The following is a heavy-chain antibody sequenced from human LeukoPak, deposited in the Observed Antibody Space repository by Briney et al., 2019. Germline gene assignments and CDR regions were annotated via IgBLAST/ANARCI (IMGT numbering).Heavy chain of an antibody. D-gene: IGHD2-21*02. V-gene: IGHV1-18*01. CDR1: GYTFSTYV. CDR3: ASKAQNCGGDCYDAFDI. Sequence: GASVKVSCKASGYTFSTYVISWVRQAPGQGLEWMGWISAYNGNTNYAQKLQGRVTMTTDKSTSTAYMELRSLRSDDTAVYYCASKAQNCGGDCYDAFDIWGQGAMVTVSS. J-gene: IGHJ3*02. CDR2: ISAYNGNT.